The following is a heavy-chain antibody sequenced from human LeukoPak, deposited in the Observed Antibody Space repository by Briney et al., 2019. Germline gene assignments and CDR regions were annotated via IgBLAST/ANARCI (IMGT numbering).Heavy chain of an antibody. CDR3: ARESDFYYYYYGMDV. CDR2: INPNSGGT. V-gene: IGHV1-2*02. D-gene: IGHD3/OR15-3a*01. J-gene: IGHJ6*02. CDR1: GYTFTGYY. Sequence: ASVKVSCKASGYTFTGYYMHWVRQAPGQGLEWMGWINPNSGGTNYAQKFQGRVTMTRGTSISTAYMELSRLRSDDTAVYYCARESDFYYYYYGMDVWGQGTTVTVSS.